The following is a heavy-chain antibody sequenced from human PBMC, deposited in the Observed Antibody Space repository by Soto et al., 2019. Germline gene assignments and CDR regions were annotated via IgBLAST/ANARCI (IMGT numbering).Heavy chain of an antibody. V-gene: IGHV4-59*08. D-gene: IGHD5-18*01. CDR2: VHDSWGP. CDR1: GGSISSYY. J-gene: IGHJ6*02. Sequence: SETLSLTCTVSGGSISSYYWSWIRQTPGKGLEWIGYVHDSWGPNYNPSLKSRVAISLDTSKSQFSLKLTSVTATDTAVYYCACIFSGGYGYGFYYYGMDVWGQGTTVTVSS. CDR3: ACIFSGGYGYGFYYYGMDV.